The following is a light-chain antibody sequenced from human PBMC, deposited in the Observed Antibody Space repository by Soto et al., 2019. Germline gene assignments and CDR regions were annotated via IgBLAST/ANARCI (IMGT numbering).Light chain of an antibody. CDR1: QGIRND. J-gene: IGKJ5*01. CDR2: DAS. CDR3: QQHNSWPPIT. V-gene: IGKV1-17*01. Sequence: DSQITQSPSSLSASLGYRFTITGLASQGIRNDLGWYQQKPWRAPTRPLYDASNLQSGVPSRFSGSGSGTEFTLTTRSLQPEDFAVYYCQQHNSWPPITFGQGTRLEIK.